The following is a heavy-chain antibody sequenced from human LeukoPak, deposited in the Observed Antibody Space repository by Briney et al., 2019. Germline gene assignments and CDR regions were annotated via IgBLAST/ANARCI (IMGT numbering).Heavy chain of an antibody. CDR2: ISSCGSTI. CDR3: ARESYSSGWYSFGGLDY. Sequence: GGSLRLSCAASGFTFSSYEMNWVRQAPGKGLEWVSYISSCGSTIKYRDSVKGRFTISRDNAKNSLYLQMNSLRAEDTAVYYCARESYSSGWYSFGGLDYWGQGTLVTVSS. D-gene: IGHD6-19*01. CDR1: GFTFSSYE. J-gene: IGHJ4*02. V-gene: IGHV3-48*03.